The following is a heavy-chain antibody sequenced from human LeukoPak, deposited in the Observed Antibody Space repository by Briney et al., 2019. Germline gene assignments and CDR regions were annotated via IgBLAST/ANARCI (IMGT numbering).Heavy chain of an antibody. Sequence: PGGSLRLSCAASGFTFSSYAMSWVRQAPGKGLEWVSATSGSGGNTYYADSVKGRFTISRDNSKKTLYLQLSRLRAEDTAVYYCAKDPRVARFGELWNYLDPWGQGTLVTVSS. J-gene: IGHJ5*02. D-gene: IGHD3-10*01. V-gene: IGHV3-23*01. CDR3: AKDPRVARFGELWNYLDP. CDR2: TSGSGGNT. CDR1: GFTFSSYA.